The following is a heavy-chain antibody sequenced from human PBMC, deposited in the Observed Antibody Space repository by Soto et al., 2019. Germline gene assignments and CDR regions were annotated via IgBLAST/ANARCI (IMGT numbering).Heavy chain of an antibody. CDR2: ISKSDYT. CDR1: GFAFNNYG. CDR3: AREDSIIIPAVSDF. D-gene: IGHD2-2*01. Sequence: GGSLRLSCTVSGFAFNNYGINWVRQAPGKGLEWVSSISKSDYTYYSDSVKGRFTISRDNAKNSVSLQMNTLGVEDTAVYYCAREDSIIIPAVSDFWGQGTLVTVSS. J-gene: IGHJ4*02. V-gene: IGHV3-21*01.